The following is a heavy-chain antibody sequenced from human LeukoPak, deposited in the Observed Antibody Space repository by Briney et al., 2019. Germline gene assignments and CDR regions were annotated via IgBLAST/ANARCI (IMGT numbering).Heavy chain of an antibody. CDR2: ISASNGDT. J-gene: IGHJ6*02. Sequence: ASVKVSCKASGYTFTNYGITWVRQAPGQGLEWMGWISASNGDTHYSEKFQDRITVTTDTSTSTAYMELRSLVSDDTAVYYCARDHDCSSTSCYAGYYYYYGMDVWGQGTTVTVSS. CDR1: GYTFTNYG. V-gene: IGHV1-18*01. CDR3: ARDHDCSSTSCYAGYYYYYGMDV. D-gene: IGHD2-2*01.